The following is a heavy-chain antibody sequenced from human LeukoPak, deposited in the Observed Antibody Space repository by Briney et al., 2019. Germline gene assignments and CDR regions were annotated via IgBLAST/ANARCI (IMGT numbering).Heavy chain of an antibody. CDR2: IDYSGST. J-gene: IGHJ4*02. D-gene: IGHD6-6*01. V-gene: IGHV4-59*01. CDR1: GASISSYY. Sequence: SETLSLTCTVSGASISSYYWTWIRQPPGKGLEWIAYIDYSGSTNYNPSLKSRVTISVDTSKNQFSLNLSSVTAADTAVYYCARRHVQYTSSPHPYYFDYWGQGTLVTVSS. CDR3: ARRHVQYTSSPHPYYFDY.